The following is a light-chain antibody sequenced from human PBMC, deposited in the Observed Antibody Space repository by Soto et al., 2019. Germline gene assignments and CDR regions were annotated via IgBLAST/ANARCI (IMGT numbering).Light chain of an antibody. CDR2: EVS. V-gene: IGLV2-14*01. J-gene: IGLJ1*01. Sequence: QSALTQPASVSGSPGQSITISCTGTSSDVGAYTSVSWYQQHPGKAPKLMIYEVSNRPSGVSNRFSGSKSANTASLTVSGLQAADEADYFCKSYAGSNTYVFGSGTKVTVL. CDR1: SSDVGAYTS. CDR3: KSYAGSNTYV.